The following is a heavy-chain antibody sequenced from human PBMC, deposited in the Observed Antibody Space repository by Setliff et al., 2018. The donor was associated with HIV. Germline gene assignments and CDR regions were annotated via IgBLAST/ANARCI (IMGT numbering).Heavy chain of an antibody. CDR1: GFTFSSYE. CDR2: ISSSGSII. CDR3: ARGYNWNSGGMDV. D-gene: IGHD1-20*01. Sequence: GGSLRLSCAASGFTFSSYEMNWARQAPGKGLEWVSYISSSGSIIKYADSVKGRFTISRDTANNALYMQMNSLRAEDTAVYYCARGYNWNSGGMDVWGQGTTVTVSS. J-gene: IGHJ6*02. V-gene: IGHV3-48*03.